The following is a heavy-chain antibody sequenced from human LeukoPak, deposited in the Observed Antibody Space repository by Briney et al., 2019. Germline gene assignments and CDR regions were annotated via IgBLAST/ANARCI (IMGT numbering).Heavy chain of an antibody. CDR2: ISAYNGNT. CDR1: GYTFTSYG. D-gene: IGHD3-10*01. V-gene: IGHV1-18*01. Sequence: ASVKVSCKASGYTFTSYGISWVRQAPGQGLEWMGWISAYNGNTNYAQKLQGRVTMTTDTSTSTAYVELRSLRSDDTAVYYCARDYGSGSSYYFDYWGQGTLVTVSS. J-gene: IGHJ4*02. CDR3: ARDYGSGSSYYFDY.